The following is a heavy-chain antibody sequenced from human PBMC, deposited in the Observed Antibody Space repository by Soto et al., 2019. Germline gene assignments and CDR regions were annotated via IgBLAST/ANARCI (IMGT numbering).Heavy chain of an antibody. J-gene: IGHJ2*01. V-gene: IGHV3-33*01. CDR2: IWYDGSNK. CDR1: GFNFSNNG. D-gene: IGHD7-27*01. CDR3: ARDNLGTHWYLEL. Sequence: QVQLVESGGGVVQPGRSLRLSCAASGFNFSNNGLHWVRQAPGKGLEWVAVIWYDGSNKYYADSVKGRFTISRDNSKNTLYLQMNSLRSEDTAVYYCARDNLGTHWYLELWGRGTLVTVSS.